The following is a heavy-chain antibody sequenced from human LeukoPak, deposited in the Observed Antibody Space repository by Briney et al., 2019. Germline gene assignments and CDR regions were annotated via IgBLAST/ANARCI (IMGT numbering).Heavy chain of an antibody. D-gene: IGHD6-13*01. CDR3: AGQGIAVAGGENWFDP. V-gene: IGHV5-51*01. J-gene: IGHJ5*02. Sequence: GESLKISCKGSGYRFTNYWIGWVRQMPGKGLEWMGIIYPGDSDTRYSPSFQGQVTISADKSISTAYLQWSSLKASDTAMYYCAGQGIAVAGGENWFDPWGQGTLVTVSS. CDR1: GYRFTNYW. CDR2: IYPGDSDT.